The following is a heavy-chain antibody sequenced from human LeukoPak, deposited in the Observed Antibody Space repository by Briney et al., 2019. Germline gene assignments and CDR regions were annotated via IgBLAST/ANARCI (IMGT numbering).Heavy chain of an antibody. V-gene: IGHV1-69*04. J-gene: IGHJ4*02. CDR2: IIPILGIA. D-gene: IGHD2-15*01. Sequence: ASAKVSCKASGGTFSSYAISWVRQAPGQGLEWMGRIIPILGIASYAQKFQGRVTITADKSTSTAYMELSSLRSEDTAVYYCAIHCSGGSCPFDYWGQGTLVTVSS. CDR1: GGTFSSYA. CDR3: AIHCSGGSCPFDY.